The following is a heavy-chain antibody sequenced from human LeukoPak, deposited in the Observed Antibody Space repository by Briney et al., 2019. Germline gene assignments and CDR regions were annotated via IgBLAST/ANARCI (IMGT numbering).Heavy chain of an antibody. J-gene: IGHJ6*02. CDR2: IYSGGST. CDR1: GFTVSSNY. V-gene: IGHV3-53*04. Sequence: GGSLRLSCAASGFTVSSNYMSWVRQAPGKGLEWVSVIYSGGSTYYADSVKGRFTISRQNFKNTVDLQMNSLRPEDTAVYYCARDGRYCIITSCYGYYGMDVWGQGTTVTVSS. CDR3: ARDGRYCIITSCYGYYGMDV. D-gene: IGHD2-2*01.